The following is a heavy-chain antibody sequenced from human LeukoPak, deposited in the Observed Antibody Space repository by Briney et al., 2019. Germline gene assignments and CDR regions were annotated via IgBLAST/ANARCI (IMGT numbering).Heavy chain of an antibody. CDR1: GFTFIKYS. V-gene: IGHV3-23*01. J-gene: IGHJ4*02. Sequence: GGSLRLSCAVSGFTFIKYSMTWVRQAPGKGLEWVSAITASGASTDYADSVKGRFTISRDSSKSTLYLQMSSLRAEDTAVYYCAKRSAESSGYFDSWGQGTLVTVSS. CDR3: AKRSAESSGYFDS. D-gene: IGHD3-22*01. CDR2: ITASGAST.